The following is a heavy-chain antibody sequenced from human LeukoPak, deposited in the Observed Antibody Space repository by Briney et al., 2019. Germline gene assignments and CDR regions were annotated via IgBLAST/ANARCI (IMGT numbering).Heavy chain of an antibody. V-gene: IGHV3-21*01. J-gene: IGHJ4*02. CDR1: GFTFSSYS. Sequence: PGGSLRRSCAASGFTFSSYSMNWVRQAPGKGLEWASSISSSSSYIYYADSVKGRFTISRDNAKNSLYLQMNSLRAEDTAVYYCARLWYGSGSSVDYWGQGTLVTVSS. D-gene: IGHD3-10*01. CDR2: ISSSSSYI. CDR3: ARLWYGSGSSVDY.